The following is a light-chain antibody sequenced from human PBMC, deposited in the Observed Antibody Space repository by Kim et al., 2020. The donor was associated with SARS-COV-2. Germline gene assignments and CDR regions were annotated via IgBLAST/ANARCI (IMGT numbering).Light chain of an antibody. CDR2: YDT. CDR3: QVWDTDSDHPI. Sequence: APGKTARITCGENSIGLQSVHWYQQKPGQAPVLVIYYDTDRPSGIPERFSGSNSGNTATLTISRVEAGDEADYYCQVWDTDSDHPIFGGGTQLTVL. J-gene: IGLJ2*01. CDR1: SIGLQS. V-gene: IGLV3-21*04.